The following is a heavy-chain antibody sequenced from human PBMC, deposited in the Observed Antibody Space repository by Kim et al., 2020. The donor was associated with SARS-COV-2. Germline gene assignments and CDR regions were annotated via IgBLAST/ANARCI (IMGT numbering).Heavy chain of an antibody. V-gene: IGHV4-34*01. CDR2: INQRGST. J-gene: IGHJ1*01. Sequence: SETLSLTCAVSGGSFSGYYWSWIRQPPGKGLEWVGEINQRGSTTYNPSPKSRLTMTVEKSNHQISLKLTSVTAADTAVYYCARSGWYSGYWDQGTVVLSP. D-gene: IGHD6-19*01. CDR3: ARSGWYSGY. CDR1: GGSFSGYY.